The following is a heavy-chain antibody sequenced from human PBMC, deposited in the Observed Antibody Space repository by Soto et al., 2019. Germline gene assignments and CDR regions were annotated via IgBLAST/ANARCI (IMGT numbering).Heavy chain of an antibody. V-gene: IGHV3-23*01. CDR2: ISGSGGST. D-gene: IGHD6-19*01. CDR1: GFTFSSYA. CDR3: AKDHGHSSGWYQAPIDY. J-gene: IGHJ4*02. Sequence: PGGSLRLSCAASGFTFSSYAMSWVRQAPGKGLEWVSAISGSGGSTYYADSVKGRFTISRDNSKNTLYLQMNSLRAEDTAVYYCAKDHGHSSGWYQAPIDYWGQGTLVTVSS.